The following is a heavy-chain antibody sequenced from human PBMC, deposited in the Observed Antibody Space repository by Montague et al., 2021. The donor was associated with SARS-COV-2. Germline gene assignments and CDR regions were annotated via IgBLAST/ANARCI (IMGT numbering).Heavy chain of an antibody. Sequence: SLRLSCAASGFSFSTFWMTWVRQAPGKGLEWVASIKPDGSDKYYVESVKGRFTISRGNARNSLYLQLNSLRAEDTAVFYCARVVSNGWTFDYWGQGTLVTVSS. CDR1: GFSFSTFW. V-gene: IGHV3-7*04. CDR2: IKPDGSDK. CDR3: ARVVSNGWTFDY. D-gene: IGHD6-19*01. J-gene: IGHJ4*02.